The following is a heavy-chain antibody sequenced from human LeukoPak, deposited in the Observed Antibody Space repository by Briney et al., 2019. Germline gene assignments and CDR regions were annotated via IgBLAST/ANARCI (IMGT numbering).Heavy chain of an antibody. J-gene: IGHJ4*02. CDR3: ARVGRFGELTLDY. Sequence: ASVKVSCKASGYTFTSYAMHRVRQAPGQRLEWMGWINAGNGNTKYSQKFQGRVTITRDTSASTAYMELSSLRSEDTAVYYCARVGRFGELTLDYWGQGTLVTVSS. CDR1: GYTFTSYA. CDR2: INAGNGNT. V-gene: IGHV1-3*01. D-gene: IGHD3-10*01.